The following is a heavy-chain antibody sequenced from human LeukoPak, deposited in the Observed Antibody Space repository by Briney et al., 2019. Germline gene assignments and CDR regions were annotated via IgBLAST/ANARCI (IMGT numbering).Heavy chain of an antibody. V-gene: IGHV4-61*02. J-gene: IGHJ4*02. CDR2: IYVNGDT. D-gene: IGHD2-2*02. Sequence: PSGTLSLTCTVSGGSIRSASDYWSWIRQSAEKGLEWIGRIYVNGDTNYNPSFKSRVTISIDSSKNHFSLKLNSVTAADSAVYYCAREAVVPAAIGPWDDYWGQGTLVTVSS. CDR3: AREAVVPAAIGPWDDY. CDR1: GGSIRSASDY.